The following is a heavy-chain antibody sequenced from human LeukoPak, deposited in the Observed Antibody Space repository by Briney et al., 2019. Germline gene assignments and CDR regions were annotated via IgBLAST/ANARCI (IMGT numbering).Heavy chain of an antibody. J-gene: IGHJ4*02. CDR2: IVVGSGNT. D-gene: IGHD5-18*01. CDR1: GFTFTSSA. V-gene: IGHV1-58*02. CDR3: ARGGGYSTDY. Sequence: EASVKVSCKASGFTFTSSAMQWVRQARGQRLEWIGWIVVGSGNTNYAQKFQGRVTITADKSTSTAYMELSSLRSEDTAVYYCARGGGYSTDYWGQGTLVTVSS.